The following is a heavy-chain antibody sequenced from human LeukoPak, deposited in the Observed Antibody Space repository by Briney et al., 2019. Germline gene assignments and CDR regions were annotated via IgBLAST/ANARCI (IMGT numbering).Heavy chain of an antibody. CDR2: IYPSGSK. V-gene: IGHV4-4*07. J-gene: IGHJ5*02. CDR1: GDSISNYF. CDR3: ARLKPTRWFDP. Sequence: SETLSLTCTVSGDSISNYFWTWIRQPAGRGLGWIGRIYPSGSKTYNPSLKSRVTMSLDTSTNQFSLELSSVTAADTAVYYCARLKPTRWFDPWGQGTLVTVSS.